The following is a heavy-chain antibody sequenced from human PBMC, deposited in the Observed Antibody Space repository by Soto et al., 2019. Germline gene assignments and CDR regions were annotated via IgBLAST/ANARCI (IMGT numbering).Heavy chain of an antibody. CDR1: GYAFTSYD. CDR3: AINVVAAYFDY. D-gene: IGHD2-15*01. Sequence: LKGDWKAAGYAFTSYDINLRRQATGQGLEWMGWMNPNSGNTGYAQKFQGRVTMTRNTSISTAYMELSSLRSEDTAVYYCAINVVAAYFDYWVQGTPVTVSS. CDR2: MNPNSGNT. J-gene: IGHJ4*02. V-gene: IGHV1-8*01.